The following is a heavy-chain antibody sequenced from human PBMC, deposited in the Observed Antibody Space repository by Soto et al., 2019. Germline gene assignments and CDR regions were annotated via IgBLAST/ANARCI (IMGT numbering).Heavy chain of an antibody. CDR2: ISYDGSNK. CDR3: AKDLRYGPDYYGMDV. V-gene: IGHV3-30*18. J-gene: IGHJ6*02. Sequence: QVQLVESGGGVVQPGRSLRLSCAASGFTFSSYGMHWVRQAPGKGLEWVAVISYDGSNKYYADSVKGRFTISRDNSKNTLYLQMNSLRAEDTAVYYCAKDLRYGPDYYGMDVWGQGTTVTVSS. CDR1: GFTFSSYG. D-gene: IGHD5-18*01.